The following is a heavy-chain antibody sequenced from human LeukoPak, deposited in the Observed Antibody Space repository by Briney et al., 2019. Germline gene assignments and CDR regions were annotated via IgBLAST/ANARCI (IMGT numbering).Heavy chain of an antibody. V-gene: IGHV1-18*01. D-gene: IGHD4-17*01. CDR2: ISAYNGNT. J-gene: IGHJ4*02. CDR3: ARDRGVTTVTIFDY. CDR1: GYTFTSYG. Sequence: ASVKVSCKASGYTFTSYGISWVRQAPGQGLEWMGWISAYNGNTNYAQKLQGRVTMTTDTSTSTAYMELRSLRSDDTAVYYCARDRGVTTVTIFDYWGQGTLVTVPS.